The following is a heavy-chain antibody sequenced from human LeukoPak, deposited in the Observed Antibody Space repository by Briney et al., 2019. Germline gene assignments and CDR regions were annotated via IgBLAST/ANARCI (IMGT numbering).Heavy chain of an antibody. CDR3: ARWKDYFDY. V-gene: IGHV3-30*15. D-gene: IGHD1-1*01. J-gene: IGHJ4*02. CDR2: ISYDRSNK. CDR1: GFTFSSYA. Sequence: PGGSLRLSCAASGFTFSSYAMHWVRQAPGKGLEWVAVISYDRSNKYYADSVKGRFTISRDNSKNTLYLQISSLRAEDTAVYYCARWKDYFDYWGQGTLVTVSS.